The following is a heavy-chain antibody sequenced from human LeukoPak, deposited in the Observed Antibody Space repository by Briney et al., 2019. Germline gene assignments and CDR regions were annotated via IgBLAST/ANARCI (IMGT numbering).Heavy chain of an antibody. CDR1: GGSFSGYY. J-gene: IGHJ4*02. CDR2: TNHSGST. D-gene: IGHD3-3*01. V-gene: IGHV4-34*01. CDR3: ARGSALHYDFCSAYPFGY. Sequence: PSETLSLTCLVYGGSFSGYYWSCIRQPPGKGLEWIGETNHSGSTNYNPSLKSRVTLSGDTSKNQFSLKLGSVTAADTAVDYCARGSALHYDFCSAYPFGYWGQGTLVTVSS.